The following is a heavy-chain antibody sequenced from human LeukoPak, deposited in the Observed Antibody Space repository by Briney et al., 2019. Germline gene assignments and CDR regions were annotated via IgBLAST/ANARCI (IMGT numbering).Heavy chain of an antibody. CDR1: GFTFSSFA. D-gene: IGHD3-9*01. CDR3: AKDRTFDWSPNDY. Sequence: PGGSLRLSCAASGFTFSSFAMSWVRQAPGKGLEWVSAISGGSGSTYYADSVKGRFTISRDNSKNTLYLQVNSLRAEDTAVYYCAKDRTFDWSPNDYWGQGTLVTVSS. V-gene: IGHV3-23*01. CDR2: ISGGSGST. J-gene: IGHJ4*02.